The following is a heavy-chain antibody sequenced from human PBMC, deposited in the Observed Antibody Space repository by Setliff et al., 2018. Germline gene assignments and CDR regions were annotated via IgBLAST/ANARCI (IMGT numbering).Heavy chain of an antibody. V-gene: IGHV3-7*03. CDR2: IKQDGSDK. D-gene: IGHD4-17*01. Sequence: GGSLRLSCAASGFIFSDHYMDWVRQAPGRGLEWVANIKQDGSDKYYVDSAKGRFTISRDNARNSLYLQMDSLRADDTAVYYCARWLRWSFDYWGQGTLVTVSS. CDR3: ARWLRWSFDY. J-gene: IGHJ4*02. CDR1: GFIFSDHY.